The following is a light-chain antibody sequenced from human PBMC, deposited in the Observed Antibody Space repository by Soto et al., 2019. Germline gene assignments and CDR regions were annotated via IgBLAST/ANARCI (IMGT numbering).Light chain of an antibody. J-gene: IGKJ1*01. CDR2: AAS. CDR3: QQYNNWPQT. Sequence: IVLTQSPATLSLSPGERATLSCRASQSVSSDYLAWYQQRPGQAPRLLIYAASSRATGIPDRFSGSGSGTDFTLTISRLEPEDFAVYYCQQYNNWPQTFGQGTKVDIK. V-gene: IGKV3-20*01. CDR1: QSVSSDY.